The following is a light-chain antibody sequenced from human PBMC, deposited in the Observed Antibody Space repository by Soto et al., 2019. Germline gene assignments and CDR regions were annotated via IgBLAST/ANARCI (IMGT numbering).Light chain of an antibody. J-gene: IGKJ1*01. CDR2: DAS. V-gene: IGKV1-5*01. Sequence: DIQIAQSPSTLSASVGDTVTITCRASQSISTRLAWYQQKAGTAPKVLIYDASRLESGVPSRISGSGSGTEFTLTISRLQPDDFASYYCQHYDSYSWTFGQGTKVDI. CDR1: QSISTR. CDR3: QHYDSYSWT.